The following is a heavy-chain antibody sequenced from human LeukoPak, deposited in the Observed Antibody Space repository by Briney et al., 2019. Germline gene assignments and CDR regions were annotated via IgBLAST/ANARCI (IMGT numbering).Heavy chain of an antibody. CDR2: IYHSGST. Sequence: SETLSLTCAVSGGSISSGGYPWSWIRQPPGKGLEWIGYIYHSGSTYYNPSLKSRVTISVDRFKNQFSLKLSSVTAADTAVYYCARVGPCSGGSCNSLANWYFDLWGRGTLVTVSS. D-gene: IGHD2-15*01. CDR3: ARVGPCSGGSCNSLANWYFDL. CDR1: GGSISSGGYP. V-gene: IGHV4-30-2*01. J-gene: IGHJ2*01.